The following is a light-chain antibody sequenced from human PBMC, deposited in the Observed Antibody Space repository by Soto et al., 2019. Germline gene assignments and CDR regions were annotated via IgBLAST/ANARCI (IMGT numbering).Light chain of an antibody. J-gene: IGLJ2*01. CDR3: QSYDSSLSGSV. CDR1: SSNIGAGYD. Sequence: QSVLTQPPSVSGAPGQRVTISCTGGSSNIGAGYDVHWYQQLPGTTPKLLIYGNSNRPSGVPDRFSGSKSATSASLAITGLQAEDEADYYCQSYDSSLSGSVFGGGTKVTVL. CDR2: GNS. V-gene: IGLV1-40*01.